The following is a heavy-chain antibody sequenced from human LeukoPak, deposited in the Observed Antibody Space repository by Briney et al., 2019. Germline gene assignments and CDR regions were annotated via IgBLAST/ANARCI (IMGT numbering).Heavy chain of an antibody. D-gene: IGHD4-17*01. CDR2: ISGSGGST. V-gene: IGHV3-23*01. CDR1: GFTFSSYA. J-gene: IGHJ4*02. CDR3: ARGRIGDYGIFDY. Sequence: PGGSLRLSCAASGFTFSSYAMSWVRQAPGKGLEWVSAISGSGGSTYYADSVKGRFTISRDNSKNTLYLQMNSLRAEDTAVYYCARGRIGDYGIFDYWGQGTLVTVSS.